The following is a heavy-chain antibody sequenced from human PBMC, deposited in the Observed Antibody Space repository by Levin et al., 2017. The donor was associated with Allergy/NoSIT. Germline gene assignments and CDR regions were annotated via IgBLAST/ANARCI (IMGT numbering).Heavy chain of an antibody. Sequence: ASVKVSCKASGYTFTSYDINWVRQATGQGLEWMGWMNPNSGNTGYAQKFQGRVTMTRNTSISTAYMELSSLRSEDTAVYYCARVRPITIFGVVINYYYYGMDVWGQGTTVTVSS. J-gene: IGHJ6*02. CDR3: ARVRPITIFGVVINYYYYGMDV. V-gene: IGHV1-8*01. CDR1: GYTFTSYD. CDR2: MNPNSGNT. D-gene: IGHD3-3*01.